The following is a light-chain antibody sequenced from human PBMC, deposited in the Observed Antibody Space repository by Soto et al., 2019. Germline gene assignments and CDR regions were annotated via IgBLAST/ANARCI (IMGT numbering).Light chain of an antibody. Sequence: IVLTQSPGTLSLSPGERATLSCRASQNIGTYLAWYQHKPGQAPSVLIFGASTRANGVPDRFSGSGSGTDFTLTISRLDPADFAVYYCQQYGTSPRWTFGQGTRLEIK. J-gene: IGKJ5*01. CDR2: GAS. CDR3: QQYGTSPRWT. V-gene: IGKV3-20*01. CDR1: QNIGTY.